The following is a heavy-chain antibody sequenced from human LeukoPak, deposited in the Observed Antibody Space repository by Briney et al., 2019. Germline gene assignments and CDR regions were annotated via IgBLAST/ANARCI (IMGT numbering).Heavy chain of an antibody. J-gene: IGHJ6*03. CDR3: ARYYSNNFYYYYYMDV. CDR1: GGTFSSYA. Sequence: ASVKVSCKASGGTFSSYAISWVRQAPGQGLEWMRGIIPIFGTANYAQKFQGRVTITTDESTSTAYMELSSLRSEDTAVYYCARYYSNNFYYYYYMDVWGKGTTVTVSS. V-gene: IGHV1-69*05. D-gene: IGHD4-11*01. CDR2: IIPIFGTA.